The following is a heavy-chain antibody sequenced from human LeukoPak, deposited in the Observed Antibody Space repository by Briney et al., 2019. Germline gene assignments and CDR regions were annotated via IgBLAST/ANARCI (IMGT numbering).Heavy chain of an antibody. V-gene: IGHV4-59*01. D-gene: IGHD5-18*01. J-gene: IGHJ6*03. CDR3: ARDRSSYGFNYMDV. Sequence: SETLSLTCTVSGGSLSSYYWSWIRQPPGKGLEWIGYIYYSGSTNYNPSLKSRVTISVDTSKNQFSLKPSSVTAADTAVYYCARDRSSYGFNYMDVWGKGTTVTASS. CDR1: GGSLSSYY. CDR2: IYYSGST.